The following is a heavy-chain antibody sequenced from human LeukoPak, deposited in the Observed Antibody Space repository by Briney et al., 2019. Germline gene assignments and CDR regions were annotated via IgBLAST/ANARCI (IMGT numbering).Heavy chain of an antibody. Sequence: GASVKVSCKASGYNFTSYDINWVRQATGQGLEWMGWMQPHSGDTGFAQKFQGRVNITRDTSISSVYMEVSSLTSEDTAVYYCARVPRDRNSLDSWGQGTLVTVSS. J-gene: IGHJ4*02. CDR2: MQPHSGDT. V-gene: IGHV1-8*01. CDR1: GYNFTSYD. D-gene: IGHD1-7*01. CDR3: ARVPRDRNSLDS.